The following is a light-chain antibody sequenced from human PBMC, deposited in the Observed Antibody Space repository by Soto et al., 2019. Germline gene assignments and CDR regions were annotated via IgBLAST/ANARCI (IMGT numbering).Light chain of an antibody. J-gene: IGLJ2*01. Sequence: QPVLTQPPSVSGAPGQRVTISCTGSSSNIGAGFDVHWYQQLPGTAPRLLIFGNTNRPSGVPDRFSGSKSGTSASLAITWLQAEDEADYYCQSYDSSLSGHVVFGGVTKLTVL. CDR3: QSYDSSLSGHVV. CDR1: SSNIGAGFD. V-gene: IGLV1-40*01. CDR2: GNT.